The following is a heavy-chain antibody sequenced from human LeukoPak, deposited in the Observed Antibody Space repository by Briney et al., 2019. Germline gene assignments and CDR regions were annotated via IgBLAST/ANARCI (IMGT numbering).Heavy chain of an antibody. D-gene: IGHD3-10*01. CDR1: GGSISSSSYY. V-gene: IGHV4-39*07. J-gene: IGHJ5*02. Sequence: SETLSLTCTVSGGSISSSSYYWGWIRQPPGKGLGWIGSIYYSGSTYYNPSLKSRATISVDTSKNQFSLKLSSVTAADTAVYYCARATLTFGDWNWFDPWGQGTLVTVSS. CDR2: IYYSGST. CDR3: ARATLTFGDWNWFDP.